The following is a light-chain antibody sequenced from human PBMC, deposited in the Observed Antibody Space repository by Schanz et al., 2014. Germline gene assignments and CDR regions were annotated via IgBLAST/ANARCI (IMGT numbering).Light chain of an antibody. V-gene: IGLV2-14*03. J-gene: IGLJ1*01. CDR1: SSDVGVYNY. Sequence: QSALTQPASVSGSPGQSITISCTGTSSDVGVYNYVSWYQQLPGKAPKLMIYDASNRPSGVSNRFSGSKSAYTASLTVSGLQAEDEADYYCSSYGGSHNYVFGTGTKLTVL. CDR2: DAS. CDR3: SSYGGSHNYV.